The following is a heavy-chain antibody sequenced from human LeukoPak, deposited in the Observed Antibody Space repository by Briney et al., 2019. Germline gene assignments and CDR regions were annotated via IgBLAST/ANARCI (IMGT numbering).Heavy chain of an antibody. J-gene: IGHJ5*02. Sequence: SETLSLTCAVYGGSFSGYYWSWLRQPPGKGLEWLGEINHSGSTNYNPSLKRRVTISVDTSKNQFSLKLSSVTAADTAVYYCARGGPWDEGYCSSTSCYTTRWFDRWGQGTLVTVSS. CDR3: ARGGPWDEGYCSSTSCYTTRWFDR. V-gene: IGHV4-34*01. CDR1: GGSFSGYY. CDR2: INHSGST. D-gene: IGHD2-2*02.